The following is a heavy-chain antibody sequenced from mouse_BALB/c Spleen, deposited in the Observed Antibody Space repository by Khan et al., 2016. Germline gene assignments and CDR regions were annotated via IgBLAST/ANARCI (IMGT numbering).Heavy chain of an antibody. Sequence: QVRLQQSGAELARPGASVKLSCKASGYTFTSYWMQWVKQRPGQGLEWIGAIYPGDGDTRYTQKFKDKATLTADKSSNTAYMQLSSLASEDSAVYYCAKGGRAMDYWGQGTSVTVSS. CDR2: IYPGDGDT. J-gene: IGHJ4*01. CDR1: GYTFTSYW. CDR3: AKGGRAMDY. V-gene: IGHV1-87*01.